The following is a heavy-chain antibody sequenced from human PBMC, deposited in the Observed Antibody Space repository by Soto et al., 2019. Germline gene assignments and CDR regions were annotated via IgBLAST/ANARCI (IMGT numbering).Heavy chain of an antibody. D-gene: IGHD3-16*01. J-gene: IGHJ4*02. CDR3: ASYRGALYFES. CDR1: GRSMRSNY. Sequence: PSETLSLTCSVSGRSMRSNYSGWIRQSPDKGLEWLGYVFYGGTDYNPSLGGRVSMSVETSKSQFSLKLTSVTVAATAVYYCASYRGALYFESWGQGILVTVSS. CDR2: VFYGGT. V-gene: IGHV4-59*01.